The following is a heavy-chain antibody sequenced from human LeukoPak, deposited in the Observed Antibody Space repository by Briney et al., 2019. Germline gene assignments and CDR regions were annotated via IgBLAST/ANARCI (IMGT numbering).Heavy chain of an antibody. CDR3: ASPGDSSSGSWFDP. J-gene: IGHJ5*02. CDR1: GGPFSGYY. Sequence: SETLSLTCAVYGGPFSGYYWSWIRQPPGKGLEWIGEINHSGSTNYNPSLKSRVTISVDTSKNQFSLKLSSVTAADTAVYYCASPGDSSSGSWFDPWGQGTLVTVSS. D-gene: IGHD6-6*01. CDR2: INHSGST. V-gene: IGHV4-34*01.